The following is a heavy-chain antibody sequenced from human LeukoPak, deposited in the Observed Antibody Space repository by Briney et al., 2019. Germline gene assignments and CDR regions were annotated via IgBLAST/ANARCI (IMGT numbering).Heavy chain of an antibody. Sequence: SETLSLTCTVSGGSISSYYWSWIQQPPGKRLEWIGHIYYSGSTNYNPSLKSRVTISVDTSKDQFSLKLSSVTAADTAVYYCASRSSIWSGYQDTLYYFDSWGQGTLVTVSS. CDR3: ASRSSIWSGYQDTLYYFDS. J-gene: IGHJ4*02. CDR2: IYYSGST. D-gene: IGHD3-3*01. CDR1: GGSISSYY. V-gene: IGHV4-59*01.